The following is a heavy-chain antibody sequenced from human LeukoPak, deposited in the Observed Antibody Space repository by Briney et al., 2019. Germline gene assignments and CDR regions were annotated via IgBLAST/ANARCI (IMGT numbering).Heavy chain of an antibody. Sequence: GGSLRLSCAASGFTFSSYWMSWVRQTPGKGLEWVANIKQDGSEKYYVDSVKGRFTISRDNAKNCLYLQMNGLRAEDTALYYCARVRCSSTSCSLFADGSQGTLVTVSS. J-gene: IGHJ4*02. V-gene: IGHV3-7*03. CDR1: GFTFSSYW. D-gene: IGHD2-2*01. CDR3: ARVRCSSTSCSLFAD. CDR2: IKQDGSEK.